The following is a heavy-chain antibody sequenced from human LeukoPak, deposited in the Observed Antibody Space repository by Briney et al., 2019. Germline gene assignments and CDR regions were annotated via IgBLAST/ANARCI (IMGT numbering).Heavy chain of an antibody. V-gene: IGHV4-59*01. CDR2: IYYSGST. CDR3: ARGFTDYFRRSWFDP. D-gene: IGHD2/OR15-2a*01. J-gene: IGHJ5*02. Sequence: PSETLSLTCAVYGGSFSGYYWSWIRQPPGKGLEWIGYIYYSGSTNYNPSLKSRVTISVDTSKNQFSLKLSSVTAADTAVYYCARGFTDYFRRSWFDPWGQGTLVTVSS. CDR1: GGSFSGYY.